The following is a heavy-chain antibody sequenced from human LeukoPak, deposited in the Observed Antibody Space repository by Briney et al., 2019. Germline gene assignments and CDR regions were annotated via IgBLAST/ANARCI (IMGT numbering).Heavy chain of an antibody. Sequence: RTSETLSLTCTVSGGSISSYYWSWIRQPAGKGLEWIGRIYTSGSTNYNPSLKSRVTMSVDTSKNQFSLKLSSVTAADTAEYYCARDGRQYCGGDCYPAWGQGTLVTVSS. CDR2: IYTSGST. J-gene: IGHJ4*02. CDR3: ARDGRQYCGGDCYPA. D-gene: IGHD2-21*01. V-gene: IGHV4-4*07. CDR1: GGSISSYY.